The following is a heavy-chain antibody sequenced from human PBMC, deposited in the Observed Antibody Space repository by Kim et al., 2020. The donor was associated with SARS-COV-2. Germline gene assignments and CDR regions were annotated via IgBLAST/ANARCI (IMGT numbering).Heavy chain of an antibody. J-gene: IGHJ4*02. V-gene: IGHV5-51*01. CDR3: ARLAITVIRGFISVSRYFDY. Sequence: GESLKISCKGSGYRFTSYWIGWVRQMPGKGLEWMGIIHPGDSDTRYSPSFQGQVTISADKSISTAYLQWSSLKASDTAMYYCARLAITVIRGFISVSRYFDYWGQGTLVTVSS. D-gene: IGHD3-10*01. CDR1: GYRFTSYW. CDR2: IHPGDSDT.